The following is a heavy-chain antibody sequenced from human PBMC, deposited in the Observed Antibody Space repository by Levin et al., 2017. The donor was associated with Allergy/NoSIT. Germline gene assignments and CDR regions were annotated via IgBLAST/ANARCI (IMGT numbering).Heavy chain of an antibody. CDR1: GITFRYYA. CDR3: AKDLRERSRGSYGH. V-gene: IGHV3-23*01. D-gene: IGHD1-26*01. CDR2: ISGSDGST. Sequence: GGSLRLSCVASGITFRYYAMSWVRQAPGKGLEWVSAISGSDGSTYYVDSVKGRFTISRDNSKNTLYLQMNSLRVEDTAIYYCAKDLRERSRGSYGHWGQGTLVTVSS. J-gene: IGHJ4*02.